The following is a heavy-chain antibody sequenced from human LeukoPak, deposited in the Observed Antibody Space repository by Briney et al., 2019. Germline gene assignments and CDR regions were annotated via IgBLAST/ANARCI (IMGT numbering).Heavy chain of an antibody. CDR3: ASKSRAYFDWLLYFDY. CDR1: GGSISSYY. J-gene: IGHJ4*02. D-gene: IGHD3-9*01. CDR2: IYYSGST. Sequence: SETLSLTCTVSGGSISSYYWSWIRQPPGKGLEWIGSIYYSGSTYYNPSLKSRVTISVDTSKNQFSLKLSSVTAADTAVYYCASKSRAYFDWLLYFDYWGQGTLVTVSS. V-gene: IGHV4-39*01.